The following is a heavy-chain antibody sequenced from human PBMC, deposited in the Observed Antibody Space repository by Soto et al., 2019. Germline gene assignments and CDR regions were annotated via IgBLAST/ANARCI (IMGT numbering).Heavy chain of an antibody. Sequence: GASVKVSCKASGYTFTSYYMHWVRQAPGQGLEWMGIINPSGGSTSYAQKFQGRVTITADESTSTAYMELSSLRSEDTAVYYCASTIRYCSGGSCYVYWGQGTLVTVSP. CDR1: GYTFTSYY. V-gene: IGHV1-46*01. CDR2: INPSGGST. D-gene: IGHD2-15*01. J-gene: IGHJ4*02. CDR3: ASTIRYCSGGSCYVY.